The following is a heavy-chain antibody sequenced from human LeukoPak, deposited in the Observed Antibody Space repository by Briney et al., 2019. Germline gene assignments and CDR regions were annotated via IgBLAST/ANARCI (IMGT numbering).Heavy chain of an antibody. CDR1: GGSISSYY. CDR2: IYYSGST. CDR3: ARTDMVRGAFDI. D-gene: IGHD3-10*01. Sequence: PSETLSLTCTVSGGSISSYYWSWIRQPPGKGLEWIGYIYYSGSTNYNPSLKSRVTISVDTSKNQFSLKLSSVTAADTAVYYCARTDMVRGAFDIWGQGTMVTVSS. V-gene: IGHV4-59*01. J-gene: IGHJ3*02.